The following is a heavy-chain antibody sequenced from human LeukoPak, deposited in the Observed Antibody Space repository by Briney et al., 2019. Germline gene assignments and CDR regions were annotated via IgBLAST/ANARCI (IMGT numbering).Heavy chain of an antibody. V-gene: IGHV3-7*01. CDR1: GFNFSNYW. D-gene: IGHD3-10*01. CDR2: IDQEGGEQ. CDR3: ARSKAGGY. J-gene: IGHJ4*02. Sequence: PGGSLRLSCVVSGFNFSNYWMSWVRQAPGKGLEWVANIDQEGGEQNYVDSVKGRFSISRDNAKTSVYLQMNSLKVEDTAFYYCARSKAGGYWSQGTLVTVSS.